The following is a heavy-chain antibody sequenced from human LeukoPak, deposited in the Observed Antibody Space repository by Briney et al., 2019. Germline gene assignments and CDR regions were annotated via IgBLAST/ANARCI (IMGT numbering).Heavy chain of an antibody. D-gene: IGHD3-22*01. CDR3: AKADRPDLYDSSGYYNGYYFDY. J-gene: IGHJ4*02. Sequence: PGGSLRLSCAAAGFTFSKTWMSWVRQAPGKGLAWVASINEDGSGQRYADSVKGRVTISRDNAKNSLYLQMNSLRAEDMALYYCAKADRPDLYDSSGYYNGYYFDYWGQGTLVTVSS. CDR2: INEDGSGQ. CDR1: GFTFSKTW. V-gene: IGHV3-7*03.